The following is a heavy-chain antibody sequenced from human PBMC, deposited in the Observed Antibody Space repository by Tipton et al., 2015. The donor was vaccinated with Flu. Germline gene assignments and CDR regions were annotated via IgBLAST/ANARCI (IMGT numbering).Heavy chain of an antibody. CDR1: GYSFTSYW. CDR2: IYPGDSDT. J-gene: IGHJ5*02. V-gene: IGHV5-51*03. Sequence: VQLVQSGAEVKQPGESLKISCKGSGYSFTSYWIGWVRQMPGKGLEWMGIIYPGDSDTRYSPSFQGQVTISADKSISTAYLQWSSLKASDTAKYYWVRPKRLQRLGGPFDPWGQGTLITVSS. D-gene: IGHD3-16*01. CDR3: VRPKRLQRLGGPFDP.